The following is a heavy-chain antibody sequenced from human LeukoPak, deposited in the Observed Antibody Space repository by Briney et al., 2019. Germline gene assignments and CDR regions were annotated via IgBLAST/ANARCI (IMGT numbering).Heavy chain of an antibody. CDR1: GFTFSSYW. Sequence: GGSLRLSCAASGFTFSSYWMHWVRQAPGKGLVWVSRISTDASSTTYADSVKGRFTISRDNAKDTLYLQMSSLRAEDTAVYYCTGHHQAYSRTYWGQGTLVTVSS. D-gene: IGHD6-13*01. CDR2: ISTDASST. CDR3: TGHHQAYSRTY. J-gene: IGHJ4*02. V-gene: IGHV3-74*01.